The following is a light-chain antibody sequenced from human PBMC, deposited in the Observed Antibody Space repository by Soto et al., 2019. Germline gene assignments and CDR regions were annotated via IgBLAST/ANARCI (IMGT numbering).Light chain of an antibody. CDR3: ASWDSSLRGVL. V-gene: IGLV1-51*01. Sequence: QSVLTQPPSVSAAPGQKVTISCSGSSSNIEIHYVSWYQQLPGAAPTLLIYDNNERPSGIPDRFSASKSGTSATLGITGLQNGDEADYYCASWDSSLRGVLFGGGTKLTVL. J-gene: IGLJ2*01. CDR1: SSNIEIHY. CDR2: DNN.